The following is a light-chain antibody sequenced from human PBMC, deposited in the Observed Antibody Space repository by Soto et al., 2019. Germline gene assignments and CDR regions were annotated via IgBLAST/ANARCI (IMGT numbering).Light chain of an antibody. CDR1: QGIASS. J-gene: IGKJ4*01. V-gene: IGKV1-9*01. Sequence: DIHLTQSPSFLSASVGDRVTITCRASQGIASSLAWYQQKAGKAPKLLIYAASTLESGVPSRFSGSGPGTEFTLTISSLQPEDFGIYYCQQFNSYPRTFGGGTKVEIK. CDR2: AAS. CDR3: QQFNSYPRT.